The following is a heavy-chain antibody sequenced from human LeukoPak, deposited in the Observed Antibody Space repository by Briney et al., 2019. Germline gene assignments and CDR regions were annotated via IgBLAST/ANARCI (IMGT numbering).Heavy chain of an antibody. D-gene: IGHD3-22*01. CDR1: GITLSNYG. CDR3: AKRGVVIRVILVGFHKEANYFDS. J-gene: IGHJ4*02. CDR2: ISGSGGST. V-gene: IGHV3-23*01. Sequence: HAGGSLRLSCAVSGITLSNYGMSWVRQAPGKGLEWVAGISGSGGSTYYADSVKGRFTVSRDNPKNTLYLQMNSLRAEDTAFYFCAKRGVVIRVILVGFHKEANYFDSWGQGALVTVSS.